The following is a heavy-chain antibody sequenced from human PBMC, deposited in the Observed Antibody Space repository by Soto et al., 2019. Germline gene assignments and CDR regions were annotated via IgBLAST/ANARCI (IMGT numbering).Heavy chain of an antibody. D-gene: IGHD3-3*01. V-gene: IGHV4-34*01. CDR3: ARGGTIFGVVIISPGFDY. CDR1: GGSFSGYY. J-gene: IGHJ4*02. Sequence: ETLSLTCAVYGGSFSGYYWSWIRQPPGKGLEWIGEINHSGSTNYNPSLKSRVTISVDTSKNQFSLKLSSVTAADTAVYYCARGGTIFGVVIISPGFDYWGQGTLVTVSS. CDR2: INHSGST.